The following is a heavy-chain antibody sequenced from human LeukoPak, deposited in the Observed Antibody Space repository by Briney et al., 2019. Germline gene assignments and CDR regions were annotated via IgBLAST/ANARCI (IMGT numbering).Heavy chain of an antibody. J-gene: IGHJ4*02. Sequence: SQTLSLTCTASGGSISSGGYYWSWIRQHPGKGLEWIGYIYYSGSTYYNPSLKSRVTISVDTSKNQFSLKLSSVTAADTAVYYCARCWAYGYPRRDYFDYWGQGTLVTVSS. CDR1: GGSISSGGYY. V-gene: IGHV4-31*03. CDR3: ARCWAYGYPRRDYFDY. D-gene: IGHD5-18*01. CDR2: IYYSGST.